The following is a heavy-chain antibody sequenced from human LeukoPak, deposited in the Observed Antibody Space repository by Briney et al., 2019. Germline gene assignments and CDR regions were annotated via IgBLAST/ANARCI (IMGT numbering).Heavy chain of an antibody. J-gene: IGHJ3*02. CDR2: IYSGGST. Sequence: PGGPLRLSCAASGFTVSSNYMSWVRQAPGKGLEWVSVIYSGGSTYYADSVKGRFTISRDNSKNTLYLQMNSLRAEDTAVYYCARESKNDFGAFDIWGQGTMVTVSS. V-gene: IGHV3-66*01. CDR3: ARESKNDFGAFDI. CDR1: GFTVSSNY. D-gene: IGHD3-3*01.